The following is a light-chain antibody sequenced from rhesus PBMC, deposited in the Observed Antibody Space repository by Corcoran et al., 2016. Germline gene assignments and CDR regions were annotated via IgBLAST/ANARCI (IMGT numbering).Light chain of an antibody. CDR2: KAS. CDR3: QQHNSYPPT. V-gene: IGKV1S6*01. CDR1: QGINSW. J-gene: IGKJ1*01. Sequence: DIQMTQSPSSLSASVGDTVTITCRASQGINSWLAWYQQKPGKPPKLLSYKASSLQRGVPPRFSGSGSGTDFTPTISSLQSEDFATYYCQQHNSYPPTFGQGTKVEIQ.